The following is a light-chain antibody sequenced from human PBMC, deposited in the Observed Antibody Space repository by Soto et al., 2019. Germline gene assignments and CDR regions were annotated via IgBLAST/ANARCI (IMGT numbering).Light chain of an antibody. CDR2: EGS. V-gene: IGLV2-23*03. CDR1: SSDVGSYNL. J-gene: IGLJ3*02. Sequence: QSALTQPASVSGSPGQSITISCTGTSSDVGSYNLVSWCQQHPGKAPKLMIYEGSKRPSGVSNRFSGSKSGNTASLTISGLQAEDEADYYCCSYAGSSTFNWVFGGGTKLTVL. CDR3: CSYAGSSTFNWV.